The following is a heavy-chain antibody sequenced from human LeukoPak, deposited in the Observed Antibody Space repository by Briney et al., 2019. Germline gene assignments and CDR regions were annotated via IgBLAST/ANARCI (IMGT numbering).Heavy chain of an antibody. CDR3: ARDRSVQYYYGSGSYNY. D-gene: IGHD3-10*01. V-gene: IGHV1-18*01. CDR1: GYTFTSYG. Sequence: GASVKVSCKASGYTFTSYGISWVRQAPGQGLEWMGWISAYNGNTNYAQKLQGRVTMTTDTSTSTGYMELRSLRSDDTAVYYCARDRSVQYYYGSGSYNYWGQGTLVTVSS. CDR2: ISAYNGNT. J-gene: IGHJ4*02.